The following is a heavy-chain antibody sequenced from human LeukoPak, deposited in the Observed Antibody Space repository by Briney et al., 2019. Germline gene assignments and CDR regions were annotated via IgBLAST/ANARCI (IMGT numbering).Heavy chain of an antibody. CDR1: GGSISSGGYY. CDR2: IYYSGST. J-gene: IGHJ3*02. V-gene: IGHV4-31*03. Sequence: SEILSLTCTVSGGSISSGGYYWSWIRQHPGKGLEWIGYIYYSGSTYYNPSLKSRVTISVDTSNNQFSLKLSSVTAADTAVYYCARGIPPYSSSSGGGAFDIWGQGTMVTVSS. D-gene: IGHD6-6*01. CDR3: ARGIPPYSSSSGGGAFDI.